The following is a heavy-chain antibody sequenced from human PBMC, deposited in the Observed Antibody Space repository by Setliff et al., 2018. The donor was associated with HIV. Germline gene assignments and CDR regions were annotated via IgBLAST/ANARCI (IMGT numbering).Heavy chain of an antibody. CDR3: ASTNSFDY. J-gene: IGHJ4*02. CDR2: INPNSGGT. D-gene: IGHD3-3*01. CDR1: GYTFTGYY. V-gene: IGHV1-2*06. Sequence: ASVKVSCKASGYTFTGYYMHWVRQAPGQGLEWMGRINPNSGGTNYAQNFQGRATMTRDTSVNTAFMELSNLRSDDTAVYYCASTNSFDYWGQGTLVTVSS.